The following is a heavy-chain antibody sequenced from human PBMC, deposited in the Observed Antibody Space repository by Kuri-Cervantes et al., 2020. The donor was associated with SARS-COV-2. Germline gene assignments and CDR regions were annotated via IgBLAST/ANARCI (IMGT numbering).Heavy chain of an antibody. V-gene: IGHV3-23*01. CDR3: AKDLRLLWFGELLGFDP. CDR2: ISGSGGST. Sequence: GESLKISCAASGFTFSSYAMSWVRQAPGKGLEWVSAISGSGGSTYYADSVKGRSTISRDNSKNTLYLQMNSLRAEDTAVYYCAKDLRLLWFGELLGFDPWGQGTLVTVSS. CDR1: GFTFSSYA. J-gene: IGHJ5*02. D-gene: IGHD3-10*01.